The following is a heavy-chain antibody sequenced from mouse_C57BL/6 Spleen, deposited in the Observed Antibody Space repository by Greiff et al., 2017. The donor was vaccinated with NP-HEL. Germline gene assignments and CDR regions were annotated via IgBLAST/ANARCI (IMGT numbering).Heavy chain of an antibody. CDR2: IYPSDSET. CDR1: GYTFTSYW. V-gene: IGHV1-61*01. CDR3: ARKQSLYYGSSYYYAMDY. D-gene: IGHD1-1*01. Sequence: VQLQQPGAELVRPGSSVKLSCKASGYTFTSYWMDWVKQRPGQGLEWIGNIYPSDSETHYNQKFKDKATLTVDKSSSTAYMQLSSLTSEDSAVYYCARKQSLYYGSSYYYAMDYWGQGTSVTVSS. J-gene: IGHJ4*01.